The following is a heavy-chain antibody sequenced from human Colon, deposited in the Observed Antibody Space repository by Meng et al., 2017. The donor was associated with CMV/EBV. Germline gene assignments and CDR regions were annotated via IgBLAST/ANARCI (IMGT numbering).Heavy chain of an antibody. V-gene: IGHV3-74*01. J-gene: IGHJ1*01. CDR2: INSDGGKT. D-gene: IGHD6-13*01. CDR1: GYTFNNYW. Sequence: ASGYTFNNYWMHWVRQAPGKGLVWVARINSDGGKTSYPDAVRGRFTVSRDNDKNTLYLQMNSLRADDTAVYYCARVPYSSHSGLDFWGQGTLVTVSS. CDR3: ARVPYSSHSGLDF.